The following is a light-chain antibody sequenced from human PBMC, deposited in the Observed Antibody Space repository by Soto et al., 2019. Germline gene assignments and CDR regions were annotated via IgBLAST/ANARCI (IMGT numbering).Light chain of an antibody. Sequence: DIVMTQSPDSLAVSLGERATINCKSSQSVLYSSDNKNYLTWYQQKPGQPPKLLIYWASTRESGVPDRFSGSGSGTDFTLTISSLQAEDVAVYYCQQDYTTPPTFGPGTKVDLK. CDR3: QQDYTTPPT. CDR2: WAS. J-gene: IGKJ3*01. V-gene: IGKV4-1*01. CDR1: QSVLYSSDNKNY.